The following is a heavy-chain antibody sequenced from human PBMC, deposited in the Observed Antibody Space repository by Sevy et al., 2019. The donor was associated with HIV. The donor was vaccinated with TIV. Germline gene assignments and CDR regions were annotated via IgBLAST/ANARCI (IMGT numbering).Heavy chain of an antibody. CDR1: GFTFSSYG. V-gene: IGHV3-33*06. J-gene: IGHJ3*02. CDR2: IWYDGSNK. Sequence: GGSLRLSCAASGFTFSSYGMHWVCQAPGKGLEWVAVIWYDGSNKYYADSVKGRFTISRDNSKNTLYLQMNSLRAEDTAVYYCAKDPGPGGAGGSAFDIWGQGTMVTVSS. D-gene: IGHD3-16*01. CDR3: AKDPGPGGAGGSAFDI.